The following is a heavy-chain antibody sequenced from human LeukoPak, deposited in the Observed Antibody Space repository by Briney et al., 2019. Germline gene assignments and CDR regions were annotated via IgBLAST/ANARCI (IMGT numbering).Heavy chain of an antibody. Sequence: GKSLTLSCAASGFTLRSHGMHWVRQAPGKGLEWVSAISGSGSSTYYADSVKGRFTISRDNSKNTLFLQMNSLRAEDTAPYYCAKSVAIYFYYGLDVWGQGTTVTVSS. J-gene: IGHJ6*02. CDR1: GFTLRSHG. CDR2: ISGSGSST. D-gene: IGHD3-3*01. CDR3: AKSVAIYFYYGLDV. V-gene: IGHV3-23*01.